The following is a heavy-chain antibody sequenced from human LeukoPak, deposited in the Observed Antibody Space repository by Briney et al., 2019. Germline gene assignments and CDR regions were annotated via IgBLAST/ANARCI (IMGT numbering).Heavy chain of an antibody. Sequence: SETLSLTCAVYGGSFSGYYWSRIRQPPEKGLEWIGEINHSGSTNYNPSLKSRVSISVDSSKNQFSLKVSSVTAADTAVYYCARGSDTAAGLYWGQGTLVTVSS. CDR1: GGSFSGYY. D-gene: IGHD6-13*01. CDR3: ARGSDTAAGLY. CDR2: INHSGST. J-gene: IGHJ4*02. V-gene: IGHV4-34*01.